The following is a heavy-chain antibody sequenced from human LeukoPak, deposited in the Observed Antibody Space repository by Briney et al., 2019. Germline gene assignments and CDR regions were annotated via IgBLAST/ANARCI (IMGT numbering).Heavy chain of an antibody. D-gene: IGHD2-15*01. CDR2: ISSTSTFI. V-gene: IGHV3-21*04. CDR3: AKDPPSGYCSGGTCNDSPFDS. Sequence: KPGGSLRLSCAASGFTFSRYSMNWVRQAPGKGLEWVASISSTSTFIYSADSVKGRFTISRDNSKNMLFLQMNSLRVEDTAVYYCAKDPPSGYCSGGTCNDSPFDSWGQGTLVTVSS. J-gene: IGHJ4*02. CDR1: GFTFSRYS.